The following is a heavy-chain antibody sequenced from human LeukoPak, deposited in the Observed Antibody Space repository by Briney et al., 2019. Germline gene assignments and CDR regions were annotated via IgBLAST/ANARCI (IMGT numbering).Heavy chain of an antibody. J-gene: IGHJ6*02. CDR2: ISYDGSYR. CDR3: ARERVASSTYNGLEAMDV. V-gene: IGHV3-30*04. CDR1: GFTFSSYA. Sequence: GGSLRLSCAASGFTFSSYALHWVRQAPGKGLQWVAVISYDGSYRYFADSVKGRFTISRDNSKNTLYLQMNSLRAEDTAVYYCARERVASSTYNGLEAMDVWGQGTTVTVSS. D-gene: IGHD6-13*01.